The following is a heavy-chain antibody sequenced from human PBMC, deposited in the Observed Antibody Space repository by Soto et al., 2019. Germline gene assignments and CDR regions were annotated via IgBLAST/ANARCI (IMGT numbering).Heavy chain of an antibody. D-gene: IGHD5-12*01. J-gene: IGHJ4*02. CDR2: ISYDGSNK. CDR1: GFTFSSYG. Sequence: PGGSLRLSCAASGFTFSSYGMHWVRQAPGKGLEWVAVISYDGSNKYYADSVKGRFTISRDNSKNTLYLQMNSLRAEDTAVYYCAKDDNGVDTVATIEGGFDYWGQGTLVTVSS. V-gene: IGHV3-30*18. CDR3: AKDDNGVDTVATIEGGFDY.